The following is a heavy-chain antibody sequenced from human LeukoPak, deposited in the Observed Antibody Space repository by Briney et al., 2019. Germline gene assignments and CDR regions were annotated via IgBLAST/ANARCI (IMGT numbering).Heavy chain of an antibody. V-gene: IGHV1-46*01. CDR1: GYTLTSHY. CDR3: ARYVGYYYDY. CDR2: INPSGGST. Sequence: VASVTVSCTASGYTLTSHYMHWVRQAPGQGLEWMGKINPSGGSTSYAQKFQDRVTMTRDTSTSTVYMELSSLRSEDTAVYYCARYVGYYYDYWGQGTLVTVSS. D-gene: IGHD3-22*01. J-gene: IGHJ4*02.